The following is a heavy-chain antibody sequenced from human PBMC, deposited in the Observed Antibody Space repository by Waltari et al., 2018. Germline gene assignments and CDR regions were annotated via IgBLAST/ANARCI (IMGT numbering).Heavy chain of an antibody. CDR1: GGSISSYY. CDR2: FYYSGGT. Sequence: QEQLQESGPGLVKPSETLSLTCTVSGGSISSYYWSWIRQPPGEGLEWIGYFYYSGGTNYNPSLKSRVTMSVDTSKNQFSLKLSSVTAADTAVYYCARVTFDYYYYMDVWGKGTTVTISS. D-gene: IGHD3-10*01. J-gene: IGHJ6*03. V-gene: IGHV4-59*01. CDR3: ARVTFDYYYYMDV.